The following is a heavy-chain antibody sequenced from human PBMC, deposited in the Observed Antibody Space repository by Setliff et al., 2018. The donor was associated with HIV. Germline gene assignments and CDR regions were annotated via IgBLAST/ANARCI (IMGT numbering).Heavy chain of an antibody. Sequence: SETLSLTCTVSGGSISKSNYYWGWIRQPPGKGLEWIGSIFHSGSANYNPSLKSRGTISVDTSKNQFSLNLSSVTAADTAVYYCARQFTVQWLVSTYGMDVWGQGTTVTVSS. CDR3: ARQFTVQWLVSTYGMDV. CDR1: GGSISKSNYY. D-gene: IGHD6-19*01. J-gene: IGHJ6*02. CDR2: IFHSGSA. V-gene: IGHV4-39*01.